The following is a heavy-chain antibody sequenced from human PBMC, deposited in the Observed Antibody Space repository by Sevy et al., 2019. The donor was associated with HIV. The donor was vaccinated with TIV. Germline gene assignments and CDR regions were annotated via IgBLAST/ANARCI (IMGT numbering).Heavy chain of an antibody. CDR1: GFTFTDSW. Sequence: GGSLRLSCTASGFTFTDSWMHWVRQAPGKGLEWLANINEDGSVIYYVHSVKGRFTISRDNSKNSVFLQMTSLRAGDTATYYCARAIGKDGAYWGQGTLVTVSS. V-gene: IGHV3-7*03. CDR3: ARAIGKDGAY. CDR2: INEDGSVI. D-gene: IGHD1-1*01. J-gene: IGHJ4*02.